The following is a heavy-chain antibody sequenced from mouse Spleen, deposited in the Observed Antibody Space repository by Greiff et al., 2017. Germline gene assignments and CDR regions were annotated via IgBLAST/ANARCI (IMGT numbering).Heavy chain of an antibody. CDR2: ISSGSSTI. D-gene: IGHD2-1*01. J-gene: IGHJ4*01. Sequence: EVKLMESGGGLVKPGGSLKLSCAASGFTFSDYGMHWVRQAPEKGLEWVAYISSGSSTIYYADTVKGRFTISRDNAKNTLFLQMTSLRSEDTAMYYCARPSYGNYVRYYAMDYWGQGTSVTVSS. CDR1: GFTFSDYG. CDR3: ARPSYGNYVRYYAMDY. V-gene: IGHV5-17*01.